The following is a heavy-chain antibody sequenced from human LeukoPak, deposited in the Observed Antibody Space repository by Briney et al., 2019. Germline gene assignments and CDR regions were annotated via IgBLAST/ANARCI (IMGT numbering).Heavy chain of an antibody. J-gene: IGHJ3*02. V-gene: IGHV3-30-3*01. CDR1: GFTFSSYW. D-gene: IGHD3-10*01. CDR3: ARVWFGELFNAFDI. Sequence: GGSLRLSCAASGFTFSSYWMSWVRQAPGKGLEWVAVISYDGSNKYYADSVKGRFTISRDNSKNTLYLQMNSLRAEDTAVYYCARVWFGELFNAFDIWGQGTMVTASS. CDR2: ISYDGSNK.